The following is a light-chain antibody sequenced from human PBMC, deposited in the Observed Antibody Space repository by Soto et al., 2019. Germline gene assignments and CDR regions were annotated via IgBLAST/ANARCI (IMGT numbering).Light chain of an antibody. J-gene: IGKJ1*01. CDR2: LGS. CDR3: MQALQTPWT. CDR1: QSLLHSNGYNY. Sequence: DIVMTQSPLSLPVTPGEPASISCRSSQSLLHSNGYNYLDWYLQKPGQSPQLLIYLGSNRASGVPDRFSGSGSGTDITLKIIRVEAEDVEVYYCMQALQTPWTFGQGTKVKIK. V-gene: IGKV2-28*01.